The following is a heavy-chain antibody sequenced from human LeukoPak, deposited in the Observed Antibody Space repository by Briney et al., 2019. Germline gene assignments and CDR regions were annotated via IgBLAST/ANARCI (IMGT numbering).Heavy chain of an antibody. D-gene: IGHD3-10*01. Sequence: SETLSLTCSVSGGSISSSTYWWAWIRQPPGKGLEWIGSIYYSGSTHYNPSLKSRVTISADTSNNQFSLKLTSVTAADTAVYYCARQYGSGFWFFDNWGQGTLVTVSS. J-gene: IGHJ4*02. CDR3: ARQYGSGFWFFDN. CDR1: GGSISSSTYW. CDR2: IYYSGST. V-gene: IGHV4-39*01.